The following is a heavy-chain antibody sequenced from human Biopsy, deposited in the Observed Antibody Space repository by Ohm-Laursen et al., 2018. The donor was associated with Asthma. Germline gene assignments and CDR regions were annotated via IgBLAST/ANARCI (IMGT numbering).Heavy chain of an antibody. J-gene: IGHJ5*02. CDR2: IIPMFGTT. D-gene: IGHD4-11*01. Sequence: ASVKVSCNASGGTFSNYVFSWVRQAPGQGLEWMGGIIPMFGTTKYTQKFQARVSITADEATSTVYMELSSLRSEGTAVYYCARVLTTEEGDTWFDPWGQGTLVTVSS. CDR3: ARVLTTEEGDTWFDP. CDR1: GGTFSNYV. V-gene: IGHV1-69*13.